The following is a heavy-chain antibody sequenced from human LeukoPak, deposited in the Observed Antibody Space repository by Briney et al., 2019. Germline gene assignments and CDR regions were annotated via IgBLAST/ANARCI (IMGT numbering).Heavy chain of an antibody. CDR1: GGSISSSSYY. D-gene: IGHD3-10*01. V-gene: IGHV4-39*01. CDR2: IYYSGGT. J-gene: IGHJ5*02. CDR3: ARLPVLLWFGEPKSCWFDP. Sequence: SETLSLTCTVSGGSISSSSYYWGWIRQPPGKGLEWIGSIYYSGGTYYNPSLKSRVTISVDTSKNQFSLKLSSVTAADTAAYYCARLPVLLWFGEPKSCWFDPWGQGTLVTVSS.